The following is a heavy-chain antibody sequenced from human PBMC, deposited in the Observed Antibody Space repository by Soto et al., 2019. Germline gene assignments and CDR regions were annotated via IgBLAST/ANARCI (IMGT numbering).Heavy chain of an antibody. Sequence: QVQLQQWGAGLLKPSETLSLTCAVYGGSFSGYYWSWIRQPPGKGLEWIGEINHSGSTNYNPSLKSRVTISVDTSKNQFSLKLSSVTAAVTAVYYCARGSGGRGDCSGGSCSFDYWGQGTLVTVSS. CDR1: GGSFSGYY. V-gene: IGHV4-34*01. D-gene: IGHD2-15*01. CDR3: ARGSGGRGDCSGGSCSFDY. J-gene: IGHJ4*02. CDR2: INHSGST.